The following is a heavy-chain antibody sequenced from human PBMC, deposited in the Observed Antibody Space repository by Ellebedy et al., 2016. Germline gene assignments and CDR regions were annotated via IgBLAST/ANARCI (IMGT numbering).Heavy chain of an antibody. D-gene: IGHD3-9*01. CDR2: ISAYNGNT. V-gene: IGHV1-18*01. CDR1: GGTFSSYA. J-gene: IGHJ6*02. Sequence: ASVKVSCXASGGTFSSYAISWVRQAPGQGLEWMGWISAYNGNTNYAQKLQGRVTMTTDTSTSTAYMELRSLRSDDTAVYYCARELLYDILTGYYRDYGMDVWGQGTTVTVS. CDR3: ARELLYDILTGYYRDYGMDV.